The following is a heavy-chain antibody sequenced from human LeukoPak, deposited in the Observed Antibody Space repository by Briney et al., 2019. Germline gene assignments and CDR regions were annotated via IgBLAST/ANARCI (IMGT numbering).Heavy chain of an antibody. V-gene: IGHV5-51*01. D-gene: IGHD6-13*01. CDR3: ARPISSSWYGDAFDI. CDR2: IYPGDSDT. CDR1: GYSFTRNW. J-gene: IGHJ3*02. Sequence: GESLKISCKGSGYSFTRNWIGWVRQMPGKGLEWMGIIYPGDSDTRYSPSFQGQVTISADKSISTAYLQWSSLKASDTAMYYCARPISSSWYGDAFDIWGQGTMVTVSS.